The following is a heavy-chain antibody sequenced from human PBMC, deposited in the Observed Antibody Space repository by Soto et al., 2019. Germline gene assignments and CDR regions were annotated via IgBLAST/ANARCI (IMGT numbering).Heavy chain of an antibody. CDR3: ATAPYSYDSSGALDY. CDR1: GGTFSNYA. J-gene: IGHJ4*02. V-gene: IGHV1-69*12. CDR2: IIPIFGTT. D-gene: IGHD3-22*01. Sequence: QVQLVQSGAEVKKPGSSVKVSCKASGGTFSNYAINWVRQAPGQGLEWMGGIIPIFGTTNYAQKFQGRVTITADESTSTAYMELSSLRSEDTAVFYCATAPYSYDSSGALDYWGQGTLVTVSS.